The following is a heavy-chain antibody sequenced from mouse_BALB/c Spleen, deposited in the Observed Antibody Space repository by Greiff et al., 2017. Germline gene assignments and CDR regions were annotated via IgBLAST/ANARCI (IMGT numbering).Heavy chain of an antibody. CDR2: IRLKSNNYAT. D-gene: IGHD1-1*01. Sequence: EVQLQESGGGLVQPGGSMKLSCVASGFTFSNYWMNWVRQSPEKGLEWVAEIRLKSNNYATHYAESVKGRFTISRDDSKSSVYLQMNNLRAEDTGIYYCTSRYYGSSYPYAMDYWGQGTSVTVSS. CDR3: TSRYYGSSYPYAMDY. CDR1: GFTFSNYW. J-gene: IGHJ4*01. V-gene: IGHV6-6*02.